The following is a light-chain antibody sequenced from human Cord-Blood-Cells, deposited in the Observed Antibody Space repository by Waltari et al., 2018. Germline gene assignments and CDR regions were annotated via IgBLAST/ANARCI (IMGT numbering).Light chain of an antibody. CDR1: QSVLYSSNKKNY. CDR2: WAS. CDR3: QQYYSTPWT. J-gene: IGKJ1*01. Sequence: DIVMTQSPDSLAVSLGERATINCKSSQSVLYSSNKKNYLPWYQQKPGQPPKLLIYWASTRESGVPDRFSGSGSGTDFTLTISSLQAEDVAVYYCQQYYSTPWTFGQGTKVEIK. V-gene: IGKV4-1*01.